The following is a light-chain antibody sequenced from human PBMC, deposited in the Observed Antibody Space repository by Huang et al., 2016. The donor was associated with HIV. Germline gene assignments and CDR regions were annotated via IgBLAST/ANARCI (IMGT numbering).Light chain of an antibody. J-gene: IGKJ3*01. V-gene: IGKV3-11*01. CDR1: QSVSSY. Sequence: EIVLTQSPATLSLSPGERATLSCRASQSVSSYLAWYQQKPGQAPRLLIYDASNRATGIPARFSGSGSVTDFTLTISSLEPEDFAVYYCQQRSNWPPRGTFGPGTKVDIK. CDR2: DAS. CDR3: QQRSNWPPRGT.